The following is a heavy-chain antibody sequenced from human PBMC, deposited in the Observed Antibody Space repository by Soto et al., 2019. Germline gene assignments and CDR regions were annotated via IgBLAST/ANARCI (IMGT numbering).Heavy chain of an antibody. D-gene: IGHD3-3*01. V-gene: IGHV4-31*03. CDR3: ARKQAGFFYGIDY. CDR2: IDHSGYT. J-gene: IGHJ4*02. Sequence: SATLSLTCTVSGCSFNSGGYYWSWIRPHPGKGLEWLGYIDHSGYTFYNPSLQSRIILSMDTSKNQFSLKLSSATAADTAVYFCARKQAGFFYGIDYWGQGTLVTVSS. CDR1: GCSFNSGGYY.